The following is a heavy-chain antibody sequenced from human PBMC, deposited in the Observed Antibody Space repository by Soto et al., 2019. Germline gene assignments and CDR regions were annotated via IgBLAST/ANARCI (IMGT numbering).Heavy chain of an antibody. J-gene: IGHJ3*02. CDR3: ARGRDGSYYHDAFDI. CDR2: INHSGST. D-gene: IGHD1-26*01. V-gene: IGHV4-34*01. CDR1: GGSFSGYY. Sequence: SETLSLTCAVYGGSFSGYYWSWIRQPPGKGLEWIGEINHSGSTNYNPSLKSRVTISVDTSKNQFSRRLSSVTAADTAVYYCARGRDGSYYHDAFDIWGQGTMVTVSS.